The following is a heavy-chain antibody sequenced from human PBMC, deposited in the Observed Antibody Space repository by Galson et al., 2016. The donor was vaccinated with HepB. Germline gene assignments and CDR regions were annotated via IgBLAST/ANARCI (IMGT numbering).Heavy chain of an antibody. D-gene: IGHD2/OR15-2a*01. V-gene: IGHV4-39*07. CDR3: ARVICSNSWRNPGRRFDP. CDR2: RYYSGNT. J-gene: IGHJ5*02. Sequence: ETLSLTCTVSGASFSTSSYFWAWIRQPPGKGLEWIGSRYYSGNTYYNSSLKSRVSMSLDTSKNEFSLKLSSVTAADTAVYYCARVICSNSWRNPGRRFDPWGQGTLVTVSS. CDR1: GASFSTSSYF.